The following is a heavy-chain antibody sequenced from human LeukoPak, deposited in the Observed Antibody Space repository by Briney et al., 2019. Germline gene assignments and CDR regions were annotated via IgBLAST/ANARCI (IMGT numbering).Heavy chain of an antibody. CDR2: IYTSGST. D-gene: IGHD1-1*01. CDR1: GGSISSYY. J-gene: IGHJ3*02. V-gene: IGHV4-4*09. Sequence: SETLSLTCTVSGGSISSYYKSWIRQPPGKGLEWIGYIYTSGSTNYNPSLKSRVTISVDTSKNQSSLKLSSVTAADTAVYYCATTGSISYRARDDAFDIWGQGTMVTVSS. CDR3: ATTGSISYRARDDAFDI.